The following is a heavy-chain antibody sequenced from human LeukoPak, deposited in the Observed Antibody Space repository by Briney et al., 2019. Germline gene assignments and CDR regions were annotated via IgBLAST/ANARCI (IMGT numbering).Heavy chain of an antibody. Sequence: GRSLRLSCAASGFTFSSYGMHCVRRAPGKGLGWVAVIWYDGSNKYYADSVKGRFSISRDNSRNTLYLQMNSLGAEDTALYYCARDYPSPDYWGQGTLVTVSS. CDR1: GFTFSSYG. CDR2: IWYDGSNK. J-gene: IGHJ4*02. CDR3: ARDYPSPDY. V-gene: IGHV3-33*01.